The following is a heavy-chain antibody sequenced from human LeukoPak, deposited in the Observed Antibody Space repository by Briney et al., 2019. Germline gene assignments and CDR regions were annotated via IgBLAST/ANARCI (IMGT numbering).Heavy chain of an antibody. D-gene: IGHD1-26*01. Sequence: GGSLRLSCAASGFTVSSNYMSWVRQAPGKGLEWVSVIYSGGSTYYADSVNGQFTISRDNSKNKLYLQMNSLGAEDTAVYYCAKLIVGATYDAFDIWGQGTMVPVSS. CDR3: AKLIVGATYDAFDI. CDR1: GFTVSSNY. J-gene: IGHJ3*02. CDR2: IYSGGST. V-gene: IGHV3-53*01.